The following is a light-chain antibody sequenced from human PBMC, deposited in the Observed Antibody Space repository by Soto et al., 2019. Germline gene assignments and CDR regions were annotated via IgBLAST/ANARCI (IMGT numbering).Light chain of an antibody. J-gene: IGLJ1*01. V-gene: IGLV2-14*03. Sequence: QSVLTQPASVSGSPGQSITISCTGTSSDVDAYNYDSWYQQHHPGEAPKLIIYDVSHRPSGVSNRFSGSKSGNTASLTISGLQTEDEADYYCSSYTSATTYVFGTGTKVTVL. CDR1: SSDVDAYNY. CDR3: SSYTSATTYV. CDR2: DVS.